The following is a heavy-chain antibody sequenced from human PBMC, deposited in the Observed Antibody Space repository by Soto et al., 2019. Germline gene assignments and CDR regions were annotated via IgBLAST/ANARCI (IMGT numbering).Heavy chain of an antibody. CDR1: GGSIISSSYY. Sequence: PSETLSLTCTVSGGSIISSSYYWGWIRQPPGKGLEWIGSIYYSGSTYYNPSLKSRVTISVDTSKNQFSLKLSSVTAADTAVYYCARHPNYDFWSGYPTSQRQYYGMDVWGQGTTVTVSS. CDR3: ARHPNYDFWSGYPTSQRQYYGMDV. CDR2: IYYSGST. D-gene: IGHD3-3*01. J-gene: IGHJ6*02. V-gene: IGHV4-39*01.